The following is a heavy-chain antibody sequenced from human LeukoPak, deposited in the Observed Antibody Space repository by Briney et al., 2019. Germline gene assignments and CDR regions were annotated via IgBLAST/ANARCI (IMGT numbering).Heavy chain of an antibody. Sequence: PGGSLRLSCAASGFTFSSYAMSWVRQAPGKRLEWVSAISGSGGSTYYADSVKGRFTISRDNSKNTLYLQMNSLRAEDTAVYYCAREKAAYDFWSGYLSHFDYWGQGTLVTVSS. J-gene: IGHJ4*02. D-gene: IGHD3-3*01. CDR2: ISGSGGST. V-gene: IGHV3-23*01. CDR1: GFTFSSYA. CDR3: AREKAAYDFWSGYLSHFDY.